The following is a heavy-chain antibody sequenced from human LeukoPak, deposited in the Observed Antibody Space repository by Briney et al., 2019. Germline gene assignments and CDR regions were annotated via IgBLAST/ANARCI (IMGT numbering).Heavy chain of an antibody. CDR3: ARANWGHPMYYFDY. J-gene: IGHJ4*02. D-gene: IGHD7-27*01. Sequence: GGSLRLSCAASGFTVSSNYMSWGRQAPGKGLEWGSIIYSGWSTYYADSVKGRFTTSRDNSKNTLYLQMNSLRAEDTAVYYCARANWGHPMYYFDYWGQGTLVTVSS. V-gene: IGHV3-66*01. CDR2: IYSGWST. CDR1: GFTVSSNY.